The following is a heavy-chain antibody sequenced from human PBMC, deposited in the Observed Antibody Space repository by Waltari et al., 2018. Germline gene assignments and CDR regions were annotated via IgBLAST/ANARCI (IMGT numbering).Heavy chain of an antibody. CDR3: SKSAGGFYDY. CDR2: MYSDDST. CDR1: GFTFSSYA. J-gene: IGHJ4*02. D-gene: IGHD3-3*01. V-gene: IGHV3-23*03. Sequence: EVQLLESGGGLVQPGGSLRLSCAASGFTFSSYAIHWVRQAPGKGLEWVSAMYSDDSTHYADSVKGRFLISRDNSKKTVYLEINGLRGEDTAIYYCSKSAGGFYDYWGQGTLVTVSS.